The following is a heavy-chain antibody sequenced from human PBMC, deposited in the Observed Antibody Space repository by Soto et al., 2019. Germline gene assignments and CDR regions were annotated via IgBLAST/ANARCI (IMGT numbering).Heavy chain of an antibody. CDR3: ARSPSIVVVTFDY. V-gene: IGHV4-59*01. J-gene: IGHJ4*02. CDR2: IYYSGST. D-gene: IGHD2-21*02. Sequence: PSETLSLTCTVSGGSISSYYWSWIRQPPGKGLEWIGYIYYSGSTNYNPSLKSRVTISVDTSKNQFSLKPSSVTAADTAVYYCARSPSIVVVTFDYWGQGTLVTV. CDR1: GGSISSYY.